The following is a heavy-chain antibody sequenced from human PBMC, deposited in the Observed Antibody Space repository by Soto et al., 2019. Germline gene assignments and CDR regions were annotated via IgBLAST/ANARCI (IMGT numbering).Heavy chain of an antibody. CDR2: IYWDNDK. J-gene: IGHJ5*02. V-gene: IGHV2-5*02. D-gene: IGHD3-9*01. CDR3: AHSSPLPSFDWFRPVWGVKPNYFDP. CDR1: GFSLSTSGVS. Sequence: SGPTLVNPTQTLTLTCTFSGFSLSTSGVSVGWLRQPPGKALEWLALIYWDNDKRYSPSLKSRLTVTKDTSKNQVVLTMTNMAPVDTATYYCAHSSPLPSFDWFRPVWGVKPNYFDPWGQGTQVTSPQ.